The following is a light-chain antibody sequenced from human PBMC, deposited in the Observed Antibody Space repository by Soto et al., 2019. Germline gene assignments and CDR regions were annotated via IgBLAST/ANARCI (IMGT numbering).Light chain of an antibody. CDR1: QSVSSN. V-gene: IGKV3-15*01. J-gene: IGKJ2*01. CDR3: QQYVTSPYI. Sequence: EIVMTQSPATLSLSPGQRATLSCRASQSVSSNLAWYQQILGQAPRLLISGASTRATGIPARFTGSGSGTDFTLTISRLEPEDFTVYYCQQYVTSPYIFGQGTKVDIK. CDR2: GAS.